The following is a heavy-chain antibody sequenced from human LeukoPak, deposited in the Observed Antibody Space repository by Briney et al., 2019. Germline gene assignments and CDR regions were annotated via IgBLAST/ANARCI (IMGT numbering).Heavy chain of an antibody. CDR2: INPSGGST. CDR3: ARVFNYYGSGSYYQF. V-gene: IGHV1-46*01. CDR1: GYTFTSYY. Sequence: GASVKVSCKASGYTFTSYYMHWVRQAPGQGLEWMGIINPSGGSTSYARKFQGRVTMTRDTSTSTVYMELSSLRSEDTAVYYCARVFNYYGSGSYYQFWGQGTLVTVSS. J-gene: IGHJ4*02. D-gene: IGHD3-10*01.